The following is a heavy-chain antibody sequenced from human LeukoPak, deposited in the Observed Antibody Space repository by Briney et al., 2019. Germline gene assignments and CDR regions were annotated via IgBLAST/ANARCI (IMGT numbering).Heavy chain of an antibody. J-gene: IGHJ6*03. CDR3: ARAEGGYSYVYYYYYYMDV. V-gene: IGHV4-61*02. D-gene: IGHD5-18*01. CDR2: IYNSGST. CDR1: GGSIRSGSYY. Sequence: SQTLSLTCTVSGGSIRSGSYYWSWIRKPAGKGLEWIERIYNSGSTNDHPSLKSQITISVDTSKNQFSLKLSSVTAADTAVYYCARAEGGYSYVYYYYYYMDVWGKGTTVTISS.